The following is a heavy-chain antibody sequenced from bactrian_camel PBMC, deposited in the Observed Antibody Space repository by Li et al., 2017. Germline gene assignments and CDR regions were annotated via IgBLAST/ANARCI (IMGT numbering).Heavy chain of an antibody. CDR2: IYNGGVST. Sequence: HVQLVESGGGSVQAGGSLKLSCVITYDCCCVGWLRQYPGKDREGVAFIYNGGVSTYYDDSVKGRFTISRDNAKNTVYLQMNNLQPEDTARYYCAKGFYSTADSLGHKVRGQGTQVTVS. CDR1: TYDCCC. V-gene: IGHV3S1*01. J-gene: IGHJ4*01. D-gene: IGHD2*01.